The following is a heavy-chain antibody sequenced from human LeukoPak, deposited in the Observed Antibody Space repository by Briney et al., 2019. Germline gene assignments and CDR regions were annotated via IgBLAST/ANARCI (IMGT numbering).Heavy chain of an antibody. V-gene: IGHV1-69*04. J-gene: IGHJ4*02. CDR2: IIPLVGTT. Sequence: SVKVSCKASGGTFRTYGINWVRQAPGQGLEWMGKIIPLVGTTNYAQKFQGRVTITANKSTGTAYLELSSLRSDDTAVYYCARGCDSSSCPIDYWGQGTLVTVSS. D-gene: IGHD2-2*01. CDR1: GGTFRTYG. CDR3: ARGCDSSSCPIDY.